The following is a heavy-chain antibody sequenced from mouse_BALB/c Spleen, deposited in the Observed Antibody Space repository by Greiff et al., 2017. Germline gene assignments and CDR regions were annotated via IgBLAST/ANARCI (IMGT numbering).Heavy chain of an antibody. CDR2: INPYNGAT. CDR1: GYSFTGYY. V-gene: IGHV1-31*01. J-gene: IGHJ1*01. CDR3: GTGSYWYFDV. Sequence: VHVQQSGPELVKPGASVKISCKASGYSFTGYYMHWVKQSHVKSLEWIGRINPYNGATSYNQNFKDKASLTVDKSSSTAYMELHSLTSEDSAVYYCGTGSYWYFDVWGAGTTVTVSS.